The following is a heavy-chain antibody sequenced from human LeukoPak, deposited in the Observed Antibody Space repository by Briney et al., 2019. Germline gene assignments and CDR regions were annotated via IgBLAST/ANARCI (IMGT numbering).Heavy chain of an antibody. V-gene: IGHV3-21*01. Sequence: GVSLTLSCTASGFTFSNYNMNWVRQAPGKGREEVSSIGTSGSDMYYGDSVKGRFAIPRDTAKNSIYTPINSLREQDTAVYYCAREASQIKGMAIWGQGPTVTVS. J-gene: IGHJ6*02. CDR3: AREASQIKGMAI. CDR1: GFTFSNYN. CDR2: IGTSGSDM.